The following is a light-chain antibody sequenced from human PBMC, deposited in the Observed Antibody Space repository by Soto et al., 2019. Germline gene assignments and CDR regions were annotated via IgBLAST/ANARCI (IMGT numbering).Light chain of an antibody. Sequence: QSVLTQPPSVSGAPGQRVTISCTGSSSNIGAGYDVHWYQQVPGTAPKLLIYGNINRPSGVPDRFSGSKSGTSASLAITGLQADVEAEYSCQSYDSSLTVVFGGGTKLTVL. J-gene: IGLJ2*01. CDR2: GNI. CDR1: SSNIGAGYD. CDR3: QSYDSSLTVV. V-gene: IGLV1-40*01.